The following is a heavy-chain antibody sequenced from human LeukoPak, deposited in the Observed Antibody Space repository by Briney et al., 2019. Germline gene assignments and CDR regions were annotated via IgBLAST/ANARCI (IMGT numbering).Heavy chain of an antibody. CDR3: ARGVERGESARGAFDI. CDR1: GGTFSSYT. V-gene: IGHV1-69*02. D-gene: IGHD3-16*01. J-gene: IGHJ3*02. CDR2: IIPILGIA. Sequence: SVKVSCKASGGTFSSYTISWVRQAPGQGLEWMGRIIPILGIANYAQKFQGRVTITADKSTSTAYMELSSLRSEDTAVYYCARGVERGESARGAFDIWGQGTMVTVSS.